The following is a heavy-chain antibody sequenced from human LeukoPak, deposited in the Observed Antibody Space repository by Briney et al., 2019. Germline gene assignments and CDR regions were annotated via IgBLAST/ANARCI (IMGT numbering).Heavy chain of an antibody. CDR3: ARARPNYDILTGLFDY. D-gene: IGHD3-9*01. CDR1: GGSISSGGYY. J-gene: IGHJ4*02. CDR2: IYYSGST. Sequence: PSETLSLTCTVSGGSISSGGYYWSWIRQHPGKRLEWIGYIYYSGSTYYNPSLKSRVTISVDTSKNQFSLKLSSVTAADTAVYYCARARPNYDILTGLFDYWGQGTLVTVSS. V-gene: IGHV4-31*03.